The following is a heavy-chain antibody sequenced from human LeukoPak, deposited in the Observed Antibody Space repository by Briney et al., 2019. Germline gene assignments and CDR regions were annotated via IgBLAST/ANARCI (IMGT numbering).Heavy chain of an antibody. V-gene: IGHV1-46*01. CDR3: ARDRNYYDSSGYYSMPDAFDI. CDR1: GYTFTSYY. D-gene: IGHD3-22*01. J-gene: IGHJ3*02. CDR2: INPSGGST. Sequence: ASVKVSCKASGYTFTSYYMHWVQQAPGQGLEWMGIINPSGGSTSYAQKFQGRVTMTRDTSTSTVYMELSSLRSEDTAVYYCARDRNYYDSSGYYSMPDAFDIWGQGTMVTVSS.